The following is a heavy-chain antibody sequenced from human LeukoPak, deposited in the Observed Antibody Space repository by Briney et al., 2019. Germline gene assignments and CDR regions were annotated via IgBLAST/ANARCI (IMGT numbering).Heavy chain of an antibody. D-gene: IGHD3-22*01. Sequence: ASVKVSCKASGYSFTGNTFSGHHIYWVRQAPGQGLEWMGWINPNTGGTLYAQNFQGRVTMTTDTSTSTAYMELRSLRSDDTAVYYCARRYYYDSTTPFDYWGQGTLVTVSS. CDR2: INPNTGGT. CDR1: GYSFT. V-gene: IGHV1-2*02. J-gene: IGHJ4*02. CDR3: ARRYYYDSTTPFDY.